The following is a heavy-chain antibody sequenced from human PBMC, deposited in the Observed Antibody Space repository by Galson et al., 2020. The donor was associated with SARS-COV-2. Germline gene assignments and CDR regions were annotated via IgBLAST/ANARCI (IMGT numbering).Heavy chain of an antibody. Sequence: GGSLRLSCAASGFTFSSYGMHWVRQAPGKGLEWVAVIWYDGSNKYYADSVKGRFTISRDNSKNTLYLQMNSLRAEDTAVYYCARDLLADEDFWSGYEDYWGQGTLVTVSS. CDR1: GFTFSSYG. D-gene: IGHD3-3*01. V-gene: IGHV3-33*01. CDR2: IWYDGSNK. J-gene: IGHJ4*02. CDR3: ARDLLADEDFWSGYEDY.